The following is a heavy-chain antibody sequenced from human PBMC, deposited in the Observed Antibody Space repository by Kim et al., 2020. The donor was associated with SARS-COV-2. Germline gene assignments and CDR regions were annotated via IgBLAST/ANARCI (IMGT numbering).Heavy chain of an antibody. V-gene: IGHV4-61*02. CDR2: IYTSGST. Sequence: SETLSLTCTVSGGSISSGSYYWSWIRQPAGKGLEWIGRIYTSGSTNYNPSLKSRVTISVDTSKNQFSLKLSSVTAADTAVYYCARFVNYDILTGYYYGMDVWGQVTTVTVSS. J-gene: IGHJ6*02. CDR3: ARFVNYDILTGYYYGMDV. D-gene: IGHD3-9*01. CDR1: GGSISSGSYY.